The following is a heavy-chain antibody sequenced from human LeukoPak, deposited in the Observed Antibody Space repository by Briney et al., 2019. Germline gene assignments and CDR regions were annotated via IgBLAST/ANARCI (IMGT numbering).Heavy chain of an antibody. CDR3: ARVTTVTTPYYYYYMDV. CDR1: GGSISNYY. D-gene: IGHD4-11*01. J-gene: IGHJ6*03. V-gene: IGHV4-59*01. CDR2: IYYSGST. Sequence: PSETLSLTCTVSGGSISNYYWSWIRQPPGKGLEWIGYIYYSGSTNYNPSLKSRVTISVDTSKNQFSLKLSSVTAADTAVYYCARVTTVTTPYYYYYMDVWGKGTTVTVSS.